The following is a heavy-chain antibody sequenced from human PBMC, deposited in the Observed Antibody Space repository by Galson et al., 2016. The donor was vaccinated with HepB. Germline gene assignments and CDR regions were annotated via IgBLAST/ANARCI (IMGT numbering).Heavy chain of an antibody. D-gene: IGHD6-13*01. V-gene: IGHV4-34*01. J-gene: IGHJ4*02. CDR3: ARSHIAATGGPPLFDS. Sequence: SETLSLTCAVSGGSFSADYWGWIRQAPGKGLEWIGEISHSGTTNYNPSLRSRVIMSVDTSKNQFSLRLSSVTAADTAIYYCARSHIAATGGPPLFDSWGQGTLVTVSS. CDR2: ISHSGTT. CDR1: GGSFSADY.